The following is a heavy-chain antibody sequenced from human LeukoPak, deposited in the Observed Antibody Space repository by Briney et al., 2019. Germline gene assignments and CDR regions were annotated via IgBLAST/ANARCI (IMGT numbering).Heavy chain of an antibody. CDR2: IYYSGST. CDR3: SRGLRGRSGYYFDS. CDR1: GGSISSGDYY. V-gene: IGHV4-30-4*01. J-gene: IGHJ4*02. Sequence: PSETLSLTCTVSGGSISSGDYYWNCIRQPPGKGLEWIGYIYYSGSTYYNPSLKSRVTISLDTSKTQFSLRLSSVTAADAAVYYCSRGLRGRSGYYFDSWGQGTLVTVSS.